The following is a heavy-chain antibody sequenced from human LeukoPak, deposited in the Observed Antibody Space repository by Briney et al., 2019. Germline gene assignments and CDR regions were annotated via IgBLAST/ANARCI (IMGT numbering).Heavy chain of an antibody. CDR1: GFTFSNHW. CDR2: VKQDGSEK. Sequence: GGSLRLSCAASGFTFSNHWMSWVRQAPGKGLEWVANVKQDGSEKYYVDSVKGRFTISRDNAKNSLYLQMNSLRAEDTAVYYCAKIRVGATDFDYWGQGTLVTVSS. CDR3: AKIRVGATDFDY. J-gene: IGHJ4*02. V-gene: IGHV3-7*03. D-gene: IGHD1-26*01.